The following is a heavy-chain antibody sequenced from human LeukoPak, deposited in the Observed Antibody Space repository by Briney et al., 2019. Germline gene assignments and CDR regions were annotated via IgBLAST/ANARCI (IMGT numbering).Heavy chain of an antibody. CDR1: GFTLSNFG. CDR2: ISYDGSNK. J-gene: IGHJ6*02. Sequence: GGSLRLSCTASGFTLSNFGMHWVRQAPGKGLEWVAVISYDGSNKYYADSVKGRFTISRDNSKNTLYLQMNSLRAEDTAVYYCAKEGGYSYGLYGMDVWGQGTTVTVSS. D-gene: IGHD5-18*01. V-gene: IGHV3-30*18. CDR3: AKEGGYSYGLYGMDV.